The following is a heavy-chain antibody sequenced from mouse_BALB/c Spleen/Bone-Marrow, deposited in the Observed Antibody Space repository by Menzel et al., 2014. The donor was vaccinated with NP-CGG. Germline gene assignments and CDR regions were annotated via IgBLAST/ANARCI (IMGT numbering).Heavy chain of an antibody. CDR3: ARSGYYGSSYFDY. CDR2: INPYNGDT. J-gene: IGHJ2*01. D-gene: IGHD1-1*01. V-gene: IGHV1-20*02. Sequence: EVQVVESGPELVKPGASVKISCKASCYSFTGYFMNWVMQSHGKSLEWIGRINPYNGDTFYNQKFKGKATLTVDKSSSTAHMELRSLASEDSAVYYCARSGYYGSSYFDYWGQGTTLTVSS. CDR1: CYSFTGYF.